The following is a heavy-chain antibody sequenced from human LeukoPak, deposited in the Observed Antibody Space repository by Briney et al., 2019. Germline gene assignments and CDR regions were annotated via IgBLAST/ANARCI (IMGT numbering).Heavy chain of an antibody. CDR3: ARDLVVVVAATADAFDI. CDR2: INPNSGGT. D-gene: IGHD2-15*01. V-gene: IGHV1-2*06. Sequence: GASVKVSCEASGYTFTGYYMHWVRQAPGQGLEWMGRINPNSGGTNYAQKFQGRVTMTRDTSLSTAYMELSRLRSDDTAVYYCARDLVVVVAATADAFDIWGQGTMVTVSS. J-gene: IGHJ3*02. CDR1: GYTFTGYY.